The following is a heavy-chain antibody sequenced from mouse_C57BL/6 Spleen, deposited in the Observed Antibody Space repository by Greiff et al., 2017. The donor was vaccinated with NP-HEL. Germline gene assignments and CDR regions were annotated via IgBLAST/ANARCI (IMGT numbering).Heavy chain of an antibody. D-gene: IGHD1-1*01. CDR2: IDPSDSYT. V-gene: IGHV1-69*01. J-gene: IGHJ2*01. CDR1: GYTFTSYW. Sequence: VQLHQPGAELVMPGASVKLSCKASGYTFTSYWMHWVKQRPGQGLEWIGEIDPSDSYTNYNQKFKGKSTLTVDKSSSTAYMQLSSLTSEDSAVYYCARGATVVAIDYWGQGTTLTVSS. CDR3: ARGATVVAIDY.